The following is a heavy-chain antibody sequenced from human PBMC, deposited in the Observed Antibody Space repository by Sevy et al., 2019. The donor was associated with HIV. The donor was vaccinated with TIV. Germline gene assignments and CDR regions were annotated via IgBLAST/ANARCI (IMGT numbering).Heavy chain of an antibody. CDR2: TYYRSKWYN. CDR1: GDSVSSSSST. D-gene: IGHD5-12*01. CDR3: ARGYAGMDV. J-gene: IGHJ6*02. V-gene: IGHV6-1*01. Sequence: LLMQSQTLSLTCAISGDSVSSSSSTWTWIRQSPSRGLEWLGRTYYRSKWYNDYAVSMKGRITINPDTSKNQFSLQLNSVTPEDTAVYYCARGYAGMDVWGQGTTVTVSS.